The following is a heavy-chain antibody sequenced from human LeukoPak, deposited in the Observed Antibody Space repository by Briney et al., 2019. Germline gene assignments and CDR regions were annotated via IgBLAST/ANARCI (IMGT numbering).Heavy chain of an antibody. D-gene: IGHD3/OR15-3a*01. CDR1: GFTFSNSA. V-gene: IGHV3-23*01. CDR2: IVGDGSTT. J-gene: IGHJ4*02. Sequence: PGGPLRLSCAASGFTFSNSAMTWVRQAPGRGLEWVSAIVGDGSTTYYADSVRGRFTISRDNSKNTLHLQVNSLRVEDTAVYYCAKLGLGYADYWGQGTLVSVSS. CDR3: AKLGLGYADY.